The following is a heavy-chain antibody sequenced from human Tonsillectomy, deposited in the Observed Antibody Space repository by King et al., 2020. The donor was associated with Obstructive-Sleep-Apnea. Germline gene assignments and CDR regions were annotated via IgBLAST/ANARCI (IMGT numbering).Heavy chain of an antibody. V-gene: IGHV3-30*18. Sequence: VQLVESGGGVVQPGRSLRLSCAASGFTFSSYGMHWVRQAPGKGLEWVAVISYDGSNKYYADSGQGRFTISRDNSKNTLYLQMNSLRAEDTAVYYCAKSPGGTMVRGGFDYWGQGTLVTVSS. D-gene: IGHD3-10*01. CDR3: AKSPGGTMVRGGFDY. CDR2: ISYDGSNK. J-gene: IGHJ4*02. CDR1: GFTFSSYG.